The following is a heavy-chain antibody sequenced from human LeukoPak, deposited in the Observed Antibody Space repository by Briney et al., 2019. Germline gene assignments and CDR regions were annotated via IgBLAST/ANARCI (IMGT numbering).Heavy chain of an antibody. D-gene: IGHD3-3*01. J-gene: IGHJ4*02. V-gene: IGHV6-1*01. CDR1: GDSVSSNGAS. Sequence: SQTLSLTCAISGDSVSSNGASWYWIRQSPSRGLEWLGRTYYRSQQWHSDYAPSVKGRITLNSDTSKNQFSLQLNSMTPEDTAVYYCGRETDFGVVTNWGQGTLVTVSS. CDR2: TYYRSQQWHS. CDR3: GRETDFGVVTN.